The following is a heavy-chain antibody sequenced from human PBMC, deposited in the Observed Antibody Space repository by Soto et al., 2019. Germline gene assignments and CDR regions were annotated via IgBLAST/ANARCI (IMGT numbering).Heavy chain of an antibody. J-gene: IGHJ3*02. D-gene: IGHD3-10*01. CDR2: ISWDGGST. V-gene: IGHV3-43*01. CDR1: GFTFDDYT. CDR3: AGEGIFYAFDI. Sequence: GESLKISCAASGFTFDDYTMHWVRQAPGKGLEWVSLISWDGGSTYYADSVKGRFTISRDNSKNSLYLQMNSLRTEDTALYYCAGEGIFYAFDIWGQGTMVTVSS.